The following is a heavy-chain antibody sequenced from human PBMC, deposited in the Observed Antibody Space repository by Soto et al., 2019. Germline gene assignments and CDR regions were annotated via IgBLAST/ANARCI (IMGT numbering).Heavy chain of an antibody. Sequence: PWETLSLTCTVSGGSISSYYWSWIRQPAGKGLEWIGRIYTSGSTNYNPSLKSRVTMSVDTSKNQFSLKLSSVTAADTAVYYCARDDFWSGYSHGWFDPWGQGTLVTVSS. CDR1: GGSISSYY. CDR3: ARDDFWSGYSHGWFDP. CDR2: IYTSGST. V-gene: IGHV4-4*07. D-gene: IGHD3-3*01. J-gene: IGHJ5*02.